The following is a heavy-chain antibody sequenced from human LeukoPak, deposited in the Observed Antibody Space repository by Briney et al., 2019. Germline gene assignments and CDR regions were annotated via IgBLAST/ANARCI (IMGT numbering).Heavy chain of an antibody. CDR3: ARDIVAVGATEYFHY. V-gene: IGHV3-11*01. CDR2: ISSSGDNI. J-gene: IGHJ1*01. D-gene: IGHD1-26*01. Sequence: GGSLRLSCAASGFSFSDYYMSWIRQAPGMGLEWVSFISSSGDNILYADSVKGRFTISRDNAKNSLYLQMNSLRAEDTAVYYCARDIVAVGATEYFHYWGQGTLVTVSS. CDR1: GFSFSDYY.